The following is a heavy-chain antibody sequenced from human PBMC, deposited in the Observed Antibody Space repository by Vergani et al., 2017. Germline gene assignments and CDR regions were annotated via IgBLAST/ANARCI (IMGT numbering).Heavy chain of an antibody. V-gene: IGHV3-23*04. J-gene: IGHJ1*01. CDR3: TTDLGYYDSSGYYYVNWAEYFQH. CDR1: GFTFSSYA. D-gene: IGHD3-22*01. Sequence: EVQLVESGGGLVKPGGSLRLSCAASGFTFSSYAMSWVRQVPGKGLEWVSGISGSGGNTYYANSVKGRFTISRDNSKNTIYRQMNSLRADDTAVYYCTTDLGYYDSSGYYYVNWAEYFQHWGQGTLVTVSS. CDR2: ISGSGGNT.